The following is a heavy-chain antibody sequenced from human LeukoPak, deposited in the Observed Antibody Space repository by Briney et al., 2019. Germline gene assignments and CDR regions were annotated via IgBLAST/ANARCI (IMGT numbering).Heavy chain of an antibody. V-gene: IGHV3-30*03. CDR1: GFTFSSYG. D-gene: IGHD2/OR15-2a*01. Sequence: PGGSLRLSCAASGFTFSSYGMHWVRQAPGKGLEWVAIISYDGSNKYYADSVKGRFTISRDSSKNTLYLQMNSLRAEDTAVYYSARVSPGGPGYGMDVWGQGTTVTVSS. CDR2: ISYDGSNK. J-gene: IGHJ6*02. CDR3: ARVSPGGPGYGMDV.